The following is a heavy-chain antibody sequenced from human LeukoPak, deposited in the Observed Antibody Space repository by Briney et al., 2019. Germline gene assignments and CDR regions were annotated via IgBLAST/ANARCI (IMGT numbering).Heavy chain of an antibody. J-gene: IGHJ4*02. D-gene: IGHD3-22*01. CDR2: INWNGGST. V-gene: IGHV3-20*04. CDR3: ARAVGNHYDSSTGDY. Sequence: GGSLRLSCAASGFTFDDYGMSWVRQAPGKGLEWVCGINWNGGSTGYADSVKGRFTISRDNAKNSLYLQMNSLRAEDTALYYCARAVGNHYDSSTGDYWGQGTLVTVSS. CDR1: GFTFDDYG.